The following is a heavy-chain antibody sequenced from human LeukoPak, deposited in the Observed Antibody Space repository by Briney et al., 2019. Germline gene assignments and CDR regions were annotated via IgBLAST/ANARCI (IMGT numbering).Heavy chain of an antibody. CDR3: ARFAVHRRIAVTGQFGLDY. D-gene: IGHD6-19*01. Sequence: ASVKVSCKASGYTLTSYYMHWVRQAPGQGLEWMGISNPSGGTTNYAQKFQGRVTMTRDTSTSTVYMELSSLRSEDTAVYYCARFAVHRRIAVTGQFGLDYWGRGTLVTVSS. CDR2: SNPSGGTT. J-gene: IGHJ4*02. CDR1: GYTLTSYY. V-gene: IGHV1-46*01.